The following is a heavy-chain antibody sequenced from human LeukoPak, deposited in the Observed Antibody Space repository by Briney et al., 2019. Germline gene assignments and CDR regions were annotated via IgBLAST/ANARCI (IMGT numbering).Heavy chain of an antibody. CDR3: ARLPVAGNFDY. CDR2: IYYSWTP. V-gene: IGHV4-39*01. D-gene: IGHD6-19*01. CDR1: GGSISSSNHY. Sequence: SETLSLTCTVSGGSISSSNHYWGWIRQPPGKGLEWMGTIYYSWTPYYNSSLKTRATVSVDTSKNQFYLRLTSVTAADTAVYYCARLPVAGNFDYWGQGTLVTVSS. J-gene: IGHJ4*02.